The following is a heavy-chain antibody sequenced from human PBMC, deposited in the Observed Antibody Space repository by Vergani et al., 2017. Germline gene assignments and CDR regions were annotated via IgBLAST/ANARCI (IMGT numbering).Heavy chain of an antibody. Sequence: QVQLVQSGAEVKKPGSSVKVSCKASGGTFSSYAISWVRQAPGQGLEWMGGIIPIFGTANYAQKFQGRVTITADESTSTAYMELSSLRSKDTAVYYCAGGGSSTFFWVPWYLDRWGRGTLVTVSS. D-gene: IGHD3-3*01. V-gene: IGHV1-69*01. CDR3: AGGGSSTFFWVPWYLDR. CDR2: IIPIFGTA. J-gene: IGHJ2*01. CDR1: GGTFSSYA.